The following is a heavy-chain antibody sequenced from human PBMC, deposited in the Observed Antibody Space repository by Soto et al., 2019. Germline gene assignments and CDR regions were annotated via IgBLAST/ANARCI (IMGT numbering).Heavy chain of an antibody. D-gene: IGHD6-13*01. Sequence: SETLSLAYAVYGGSFRGSYLRCLRQPPGKGLEWIGEINQSGSTNYNPSLKSRVTISVDTSKNQFSLKLSSVTAADTAVYYCARTYSSSWSPFDHWGQGTLVTVS. V-gene: IGHV4-34*01. CDR3: ARTYSSSWSPFDH. CDR2: INQSGST. J-gene: IGHJ4*02. CDR1: GGSFRGSY.